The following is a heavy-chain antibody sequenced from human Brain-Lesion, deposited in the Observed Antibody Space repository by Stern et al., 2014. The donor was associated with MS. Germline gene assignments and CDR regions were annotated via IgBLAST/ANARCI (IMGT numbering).Heavy chain of an antibody. D-gene: IGHD2-2*01. Sequence: QVQLQESGPGLVKPSQTLSLSCTVSGGSISSGGYYWSWIRQPAGKGLEWIGRIFNSGSTRYNPSLKSRVTISNDTSKNQFSLRLNSMTAADTAVYYCARGRVVPGFQYYATDVWGQGTTVIVSS. J-gene: IGHJ6*02. CDR2: IFNSGST. V-gene: IGHV4-61*02. CDR3: ARGRVVPGFQYYATDV. CDR1: GGSISSGGYY.